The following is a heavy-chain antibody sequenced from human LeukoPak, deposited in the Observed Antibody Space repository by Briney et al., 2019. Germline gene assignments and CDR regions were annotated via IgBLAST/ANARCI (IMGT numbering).Heavy chain of an antibody. V-gene: IGHV3-21*01. CDR2: ISSSSSYI. CDR3: AVWFGEGANTIDY. J-gene: IGHJ4*02. D-gene: IGHD3-10*01. Sequence: TGGSLRLSCAASGFPFSSYSMTWVRQAPGKGLEWVSSISSSSSYIYYADSVKGRFTISRDNAKNSLYLQMNSLRAEDTAVYYCAVWFGEGANTIDYWGQGTLVTVSS. CDR1: GFPFSSYS.